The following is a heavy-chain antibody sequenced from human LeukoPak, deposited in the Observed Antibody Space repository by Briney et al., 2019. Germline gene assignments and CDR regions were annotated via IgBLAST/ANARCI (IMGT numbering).Heavy chain of an antibody. Sequence: GGSLRLSCVASGFTVSSDYMSWVRQAPGKGLEWVSVIYSSGFTNYADSVKGRFTISRDNSKNTLYLQMNSLRAEDTAVYYCAKALSTPFDYWGQGTLVTVSS. J-gene: IGHJ4*02. CDR1: GFTVSSDY. CDR3: AKALSTPFDY. V-gene: IGHV3-66*02. CDR2: IYSSGFT.